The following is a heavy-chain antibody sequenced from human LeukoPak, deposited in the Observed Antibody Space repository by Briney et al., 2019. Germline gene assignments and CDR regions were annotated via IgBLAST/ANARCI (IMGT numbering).Heavy chain of an antibody. Sequence: PSETPSLTCTVSGVSISSSYSYWGWLRQPPGMGLEWIGSIYYTGNTYYNASLKSQVSISIDTSKNQFSLKLTSVTAADTAVYYCARQTGSGLFILPGGQGTLVTVSS. J-gene: IGHJ4*02. V-gene: IGHV4-39*01. D-gene: IGHD3/OR15-3a*01. CDR3: ARQTGSGLFILP. CDR2: IYYTGNT. CDR1: GVSISSSYSY.